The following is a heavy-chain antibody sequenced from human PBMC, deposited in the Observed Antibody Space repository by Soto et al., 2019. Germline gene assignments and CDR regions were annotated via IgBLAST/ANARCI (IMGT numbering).Heavy chain of an antibody. J-gene: IGHJ6*02. CDR2: ISDSGST. D-gene: IGHD1-26*01. CDR1: GGSITNYY. V-gene: IGHV4-59*01. CDR3: ARERVGHSAMDV. Sequence: QVQLQESGPGLVKPSETLSLMCTVSGGSITNYYWSCIRQSPAKGLEWIGYISDSGSTKYNPSLKSRVTISVDTSKNQFSLKLTSMTAADTAVYYCARERVGHSAMDVWGQGTTVTVSS.